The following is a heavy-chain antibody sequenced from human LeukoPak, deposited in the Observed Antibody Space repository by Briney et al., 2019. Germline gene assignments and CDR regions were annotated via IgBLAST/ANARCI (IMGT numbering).Heavy chain of an antibody. CDR1: GGSISSYY. J-gene: IGHJ4*02. Sequence: SETMFLTCTVSGGSISSYYWSWIRQPAGKGLEWIGRIYTSGSTNYNASLKSRVSMSVDTSKNQFSLKLSSVTAADTAVFYCARENSGSYREFDYWGQGTLVTVSS. V-gene: IGHV4-4*07. D-gene: IGHD1-26*01. CDR3: ARENSGSYREFDY. CDR2: IYTSGST.